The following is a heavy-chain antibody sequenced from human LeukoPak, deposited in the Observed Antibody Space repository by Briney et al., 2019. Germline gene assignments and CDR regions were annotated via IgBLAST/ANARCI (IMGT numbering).Heavy chain of an antibody. CDR1: GYTFTGYY. J-gene: IGHJ4*02. CDR2: INPNSGGT. Sequence: ASVKVSCKASGYTFTGYYMHWVRQAPGQGLEWMGWINPNSGGTNYAQKFRGRVTMTRDTSISTAYMELSRLRSEDTAVYYCATEDDSSGYYYDWGQGTLVTVSS. CDR3: ATEDDSSGYYYD. D-gene: IGHD3-22*01. V-gene: IGHV1-2*02.